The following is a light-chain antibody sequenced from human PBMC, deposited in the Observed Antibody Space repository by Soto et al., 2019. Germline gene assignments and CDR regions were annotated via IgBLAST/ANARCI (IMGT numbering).Light chain of an antibody. CDR3: VQHYNYPPT. V-gene: IGKV1-6*01. CDR2: AAS. CDR1: QSIYKW. J-gene: IGKJ1*01. Sequence: IQMTQYPSSVSASIGDIFTISFRASQSIYKWLVWYQQKPGIAPKLLIYAASNLQRGVPSRISGSGSGTDFTLTISSLQPEDFATYFCVQHYNYPPTFGQGTKVDIK.